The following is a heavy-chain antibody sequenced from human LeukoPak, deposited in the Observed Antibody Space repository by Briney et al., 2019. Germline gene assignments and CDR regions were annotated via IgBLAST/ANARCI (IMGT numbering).Heavy chain of an antibody. D-gene: IGHD3-22*01. CDR1: GGSISSSNW. CDR3: AGLVGRYSSGLYYYYFDY. CDR2: MYLSGTT. J-gene: IGHJ4*02. V-gene: IGHV4-4*02. Sequence: SGTLSLTCAVSGGSISSSNWWSWVRQPPGKGLEWIGEMYLSGTTHSNPSVKSRVTISIDKSKNQFFLNLSSVTAADTAVYYCAGLVGRYSSGLYYYYFDYWGQGTLVTVSS.